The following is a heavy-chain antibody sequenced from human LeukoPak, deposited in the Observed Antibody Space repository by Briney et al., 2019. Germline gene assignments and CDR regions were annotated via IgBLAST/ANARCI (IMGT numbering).Heavy chain of an antibody. CDR3: ARVSGGYCSSTSCPRDAFDI. CDR1: GFTFSRYS. V-gene: IGHV3-48*01. D-gene: IGHD2-2*01. CDR2: ISSSSSTI. J-gene: IGHJ3*02. Sequence: PGGSLRLSCAASGFTFSRYSMNWVRQAPGKGLEWVSYISSSSSTIYYADSVKGRFTISRDNAKNSLYLQMNSLRAEDTAVYYCARVSGGYCSSTSCPRDAFDIWGQGTMVTVSS.